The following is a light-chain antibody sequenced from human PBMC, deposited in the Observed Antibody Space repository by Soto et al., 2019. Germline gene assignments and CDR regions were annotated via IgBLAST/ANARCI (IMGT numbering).Light chain of an antibody. CDR2: GAS. CDR3: QQYGSSGR. Sequence: VLTQSPATQTVTPGGRVTLSCRASQIIRTNLAWYQQKPGQAPRLLIYGASNRATGIPDRFSGSGSGTDFTLTICRLEPEDFAVYYGQQYGSSGRFGQGTNVDIK. J-gene: IGKJ1*01. V-gene: IGKV3-20*01. CDR1: QIIRTN.